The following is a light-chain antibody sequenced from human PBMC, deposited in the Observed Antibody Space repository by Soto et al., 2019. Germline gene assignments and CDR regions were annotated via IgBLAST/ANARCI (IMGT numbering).Light chain of an antibody. CDR2: DAS. V-gene: IGKV3-11*01. CDR1: QSVSSY. J-gene: IGKJ4*01. CDR3: QQRSDWPYT. Sequence: EIVLTQSPATLSLSPGERATLSCRPSQSVSSYLAWYQQKPGQAPRLLIYDASNRATGIPARFSGSGSGTDFTLTISSLEPEDFAVYYCQQRSDWPYTFGGGTKVDIK.